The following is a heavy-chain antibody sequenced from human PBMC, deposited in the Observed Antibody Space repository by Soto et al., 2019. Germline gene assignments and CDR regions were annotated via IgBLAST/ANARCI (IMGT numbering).Heavy chain of an antibody. V-gene: IGHV1-2*04. Sequence: GASVKVSCKASGYTFTSYDINWVRQATGQGLEWMGWINPNSGGTNYAQKFQGWVTMTRDTSISTAYMELSRLRSDDTAVYYCARSPIVAPPYYYYYMDVWGKGTTVTVSS. D-gene: IGHD5-12*01. CDR1: GYTFTSYD. CDR2: INPNSGGT. CDR3: ARSPIVAPPYYYYYMDV. J-gene: IGHJ6*03.